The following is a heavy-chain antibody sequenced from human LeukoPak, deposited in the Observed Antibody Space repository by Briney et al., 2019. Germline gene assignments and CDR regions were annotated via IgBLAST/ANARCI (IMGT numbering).Heavy chain of an antibody. J-gene: IGHJ4*02. CDR1: GFTFSSYA. V-gene: IGHV3-23*01. CDR3: AKGEDIVVVPAAMGYYYGSGSYDY. CDR2: ISGSSGST. D-gene: IGHD2-2*01. Sequence: GGSLRLSCAASGFTFSSYAMSWVRQAPGKGLEWVSAISGSSGSTYYADSVKGRFTISRDNSKNTLYLQMNSLRAEDTAVYYCAKGEDIVVVPAAMGYYYGSGSYDYWGQGTLVTVSS.